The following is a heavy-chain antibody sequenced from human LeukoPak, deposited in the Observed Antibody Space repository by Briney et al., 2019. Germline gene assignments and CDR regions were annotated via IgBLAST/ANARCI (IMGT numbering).Heavy chain of an antibody. CDR2: IYYSGST. Sequence: PSETLSLTCTVSGGSISSSSYYWGWIRQPPGKGLEWIGSIYYSGSTYYNPSLKSRVTISVDTSKNQFSLKLSSVTAADTAVYYCARSTGYSSSWYRWGQGTLVTVSS. D-gene: IGHD6-13*01. CDR1: GGSISSSSYY. CDR3: ARSTGYSSSWYR. J-gene: IGHJ5*02. V-gene: IGHV4-39*01.